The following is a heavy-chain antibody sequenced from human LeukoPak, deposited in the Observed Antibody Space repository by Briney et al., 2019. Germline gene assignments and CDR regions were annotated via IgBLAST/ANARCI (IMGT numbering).Heavy chain of an antibody. CDR2: IYHSGST. V-gene: IGHV4-30-2*01. CDR1: GGSISSGGYY. Sequence: PSQTLSLTCTVSGGSISSGGYYWSWIRQPPGKGLEWIGYIYHSGSTYYNPPLKSRVTISVDRSKNQFSLKLSSVTAADTAVYYCARDRGSGRGSFDYWGQGTLVTVSS. D-gene: IGHD3-10*01. CDR3: ARDRGSGRGSFDY. J-gene: IGHJ4*02.